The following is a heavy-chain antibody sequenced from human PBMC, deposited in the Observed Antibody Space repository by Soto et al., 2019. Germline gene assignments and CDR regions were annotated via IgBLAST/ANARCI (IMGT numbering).Heavy chain of an antibody. V-gene: IGHV3-74*03. Sequence: EVQLVESGGGLVQPGGSLRLSCAASGFTFSSYWMHWVRQAPGKGLVWVSRINSDGSSTTYADSVKGRFTISRDNAKNTLDLQMNSLRAEATAVYYCARVETCSSTSCYSVFDYWGQGTLVTVSS. D-gene: IGHD2-2*01. CDR1: GFTFSSYW. J-gene: IGHJ4*02. CDR3: ARVETCSSTSCYSVFDY. CDR2: INSDGSST.